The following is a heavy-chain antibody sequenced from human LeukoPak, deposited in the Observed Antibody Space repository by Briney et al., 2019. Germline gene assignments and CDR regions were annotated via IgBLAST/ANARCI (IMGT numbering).Heavy chain of an antibody. V-gene: IGHV3-23*01. D-gene: IGHD3-10*01. CDR3: AKAHADGSGSFLRPLDV. CDR1: GFSFSSYA. J-gene: IGHJ6*01. Sequence: GGSLRLSCAASGFSFSSYAMNWVRQAPGKGLEWVSVISDSGGSTYYADSVKDRFTISRDNSKNTLYLQMNSLRAEDTAMYYCAKAHADGSGSFLRPLDVWGPRDHGHRLL. CDR2: ISDSGGST.